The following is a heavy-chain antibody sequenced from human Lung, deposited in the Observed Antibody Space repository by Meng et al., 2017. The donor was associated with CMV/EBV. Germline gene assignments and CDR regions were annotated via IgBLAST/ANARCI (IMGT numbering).Heavy chain of an antibody. D-gene: IGHD2-15*01. J-gene: IGHJ4*02. Sequence: QVQPVEFGDGGEKPGASVKVPCKASDYTFTGYGVCWVRQAPGKGLEWMAWLGAHPGDTSHAPKFLGRVTVTADTATATAYMELRSLRSDDTAVYYCASGTPGRSYCDYWGQGTLVTVSS. CDR1: DYTFTGYG. CDR3: ASGTPGRSYCDY. V-gene: IGHV1-18*01. CDR2: LGAHPGDT.